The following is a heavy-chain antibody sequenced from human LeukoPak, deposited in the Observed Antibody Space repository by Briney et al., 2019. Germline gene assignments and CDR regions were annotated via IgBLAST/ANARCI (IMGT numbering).Heavy chain of an antibody. CDR1: GFTFSNYD. CDR3: ARGPSRGLYYFDH. V-gene: IGHV3-23*01. J-gene: IGHJ4*02. Sequence: GGSLRLSCAASGFTFSNYDMTWVRQAPGKGLEWVSTISGSGGSTYYADSVKGRFTISRDNSKNTLYLQINSLRAEDTAVYYCARGPSRGLYYFDHWGQGTLVTVSS. CDR2: ISGSGGST. D-gene: IGHD3/OR15-3a*01.